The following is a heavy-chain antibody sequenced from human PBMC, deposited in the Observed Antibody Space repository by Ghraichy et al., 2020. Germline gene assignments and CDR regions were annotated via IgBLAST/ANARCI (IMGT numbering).Heavy chain of an antibody. CDR3: AVTGYSSGDQFDY. CDR1: GYSISSGYY. D-gene: IGHD6-19*01. J-gene: IGHJ4*02. V-gene: IGHV4-38-2*01. Sequence: ETLSLTCAVSGYSISSGYYWGWIRQPPGKGLEWIGSIYHRGSTYYNPSLKSRVTMSVDTSKNQFSLKLSSVTATDTAVDYCAVTGYSSGDQFDYWGQGTLVTVSS. CDR2: IYHRGST.